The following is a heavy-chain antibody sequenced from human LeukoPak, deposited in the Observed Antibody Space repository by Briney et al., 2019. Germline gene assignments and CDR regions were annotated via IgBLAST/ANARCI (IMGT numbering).Heavy chain of an antibody. CDR1: GYTFTSYG. CDR2: ISAYNGNT. CDR3: ARRYDFWSGSGYYYGMDV. D-gene: IGHD3-3*01. J-gene: IGHJ6*02. Sequence: GASVKVSCKASGYTFTSYGISWVRQAPGQGLEWMGWISAYNGNTNYAQKLQGRVTMTTDTSTSTAYMELRSLRSDDTAVYYCARRYDFWSGSGYYYGMDVWGQGTTVTVSS. V-gene: IGHV1-18*01.